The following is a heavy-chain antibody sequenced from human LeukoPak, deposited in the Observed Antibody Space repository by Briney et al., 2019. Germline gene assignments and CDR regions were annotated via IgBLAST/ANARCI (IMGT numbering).Heavy chain of an antibody. V-gene: IGHV3-7*01. D-gene: IGHD1-26*01. Sequence: GGSLRLSCAASGFPFNSYWMNWVRQAPGRGLEWVANIKEDGSEKFYVDSVKGRFTISRDNAKNSLFLQMTSLRAEDTALYYCAPEVWELQGASDIWGQGTMVTVSS. J-gene: IGHJ3*02. CDR3: APEVWELQGASDI. CDR2: IKEDGSEK. CDR1: GFPFNSYW.